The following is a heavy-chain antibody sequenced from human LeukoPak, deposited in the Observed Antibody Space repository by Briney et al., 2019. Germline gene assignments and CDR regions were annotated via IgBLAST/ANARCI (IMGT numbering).Heavy chain of an antibody. CDR1: GFTFSSSG. CDR3: AKDFRIGYSAHFDY. Sequence: GRSLRLSCAASGFTFSSSGMHWVRQAPGKGLEWVAVISYDGSNKYYADSVKGRFAISRDNSKNTLYLQMDSLRGEDTAVYYCAKDFRIGYSAHFDYWGQGALVTVSS. CDR2: ISYDGSNK. D-gene: IGHD2-21*01. V-gene: IGHV3-30*18. J-gene: IGHJ4*02.